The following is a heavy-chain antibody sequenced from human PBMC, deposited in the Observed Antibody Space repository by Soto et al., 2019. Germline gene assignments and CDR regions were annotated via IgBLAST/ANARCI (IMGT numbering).Heavy chain of an antibody. V-gene: IGHV3-33*01. D-gene: IGHD7-27*01. CDR3: ARDSAGKTDWGLRGAFDF. Sequence: QVQLVESGGGVVQLGRSQRLSCAASGFTFSDHGMHWVRQAPGKGLEWVAVMWYDGSNKYYADSVKGRFSISRDNSKNTLYLHMSSLRGEDTAVYYCARDSAGKTDWGLRGAFDFWGQGTMVTVSS. J-gene: IGHJ3*01. CDR1: GFTFSDHG. CDR2: MWYDGSNK.